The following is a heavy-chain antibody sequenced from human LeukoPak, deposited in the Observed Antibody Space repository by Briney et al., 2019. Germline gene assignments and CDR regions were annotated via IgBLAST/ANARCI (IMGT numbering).Heavy chain of an antibody. CDR1: GFTVSSNY. CDR2: ISYDGSNK. V-gene: IGHV3-30*18. D-gene: IGHD6-13*01. Sequence: GGSLRLSCAASGFTVSSNYMSWVRQAPGKGLEWVAVISYDGSNKFYADSVKGRFTISRDNSKSTLYLQMNSLRAEDTAVYYCAKELSAGTGGGWEDYFDYWGQGTLVTVSA. J-gene: IGHJ4*02. CDR3: AKELSAGTGGGWEDYFDY.